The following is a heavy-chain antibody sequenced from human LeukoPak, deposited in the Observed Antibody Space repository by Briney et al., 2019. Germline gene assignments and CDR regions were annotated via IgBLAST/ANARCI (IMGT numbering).Heavy chain of an antibody. CDR1: GYSFTSYW. V-gene: IGHV5-51*01. D-gene: IGHD5-18*01. Sequence: PGESLKISCKGSGYSFTSYWIGWVRQMPGKGLEWMGIIYPGDSDTRYSPSFQGQVTISADKSINTAYLQWSSLKASDTAMYYCARRLNGRSGYSYGQIDYWGQGTLVTVSS. CDR3: ARRLNGRSGYSYGQIDY. J-gene: IGHJ4*02. CDR2: IYPGDSDT.